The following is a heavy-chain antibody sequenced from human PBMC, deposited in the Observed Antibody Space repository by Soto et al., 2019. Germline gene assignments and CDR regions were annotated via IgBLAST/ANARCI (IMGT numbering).Heavy chain of an antibody. J-gene: IGHJ6*03. CDR2: MNPNSGNT. V-gene: IGHV1-8*01. D-gene: IGHD2-2*01. CDR1: GYTFTSYD. CDR3: ARGAVVPAEKHYYYYYMDV. Sequence: GESLKISCKASGYTFTSYDINWVRQATGQGLEWMGWMNPNSGNTGYAQKFQGRVTMTRNTSISTAYMELSSLRSEDTAVYYCARGAVVPAEKHYYYYYMDVWGKGTTVTVSS.